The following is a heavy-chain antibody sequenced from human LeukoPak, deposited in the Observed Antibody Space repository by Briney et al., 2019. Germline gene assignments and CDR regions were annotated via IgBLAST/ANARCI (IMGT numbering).Heavy chain of an antibody. Sequence: SETLSLTCTVSGGSISSYYWSWIRQPPGKGLEWIGYIYYSGSTNYNPSLKSRVTISVDTSKNQFSLKLSSVTAADTAVYYCARLRQVLGFDYWGQGTLVTVSS. V-gene: IGHV4-59*12. CDR2: IYYSGST. J-gene: IGHJ4*02. D-gene: IGHD6-19*01. CDR1: GGSISSYY. CDR3: ARLRQVLGFDY.